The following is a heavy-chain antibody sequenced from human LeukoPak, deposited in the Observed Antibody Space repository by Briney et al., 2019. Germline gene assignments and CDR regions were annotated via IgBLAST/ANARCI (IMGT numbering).Heavy chain of an antibody. Sequence: GGSLRLSCVASGFTFKTFYMSWVRQAPGKGLEWVASIKQDGSETYYVDSVKGRFTISRDNAKNSLYLQMNSLRAEDTAVYYCVRDGYCTSSSCYRGNDAFDIWGQGTMVTVSS. V-gene: IGHV3-7*01. CDR3: VRDGYCTSSSCYRGNDAFDI. CDR2: IKQDGSET. CDR1: GFTFKTFY. D-gene: IGHD2-2*02. J-gene: IGHJ3*02.